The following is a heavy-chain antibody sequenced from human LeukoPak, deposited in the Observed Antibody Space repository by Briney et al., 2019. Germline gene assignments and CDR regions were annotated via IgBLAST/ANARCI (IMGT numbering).Heavy chain of an antibody. D-gene: IGHD1-7*01. CDR1: GFTFSSYA. Sequence: QSGGSLRLSCAASGFTFSSYAMSWVRQAPGKGLEWVSAISGSGGSTYYADSVKGRFTISRDSSKNTLYLQMNSLRAEDTAVYYCAKEHATITGTTTDYWGQGTLVTVSS. CDR3: AKEHATITGTTTDY. CDR2: ISGSGGST. J-gene: IGHJ4*02. V-gene: IGHV3-23*01.